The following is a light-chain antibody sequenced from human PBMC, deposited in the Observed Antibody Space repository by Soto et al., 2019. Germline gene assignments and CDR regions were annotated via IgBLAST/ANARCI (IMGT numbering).Light chain of an antibody. Sequence: QSVLTQPPSASGTPGQRVTISCSGSSSNIGSNTVNWYQQLPGTAPKLLIYSNNQRPSAVPDRFSGSKSGTSASLAISGLQSEDEADYCCAAWDDSLNGVVFGGGTKLTVL. V-gene: IGLV1-44*01. CDR1: SSNIGSNT. J-gene: IGLJ2*01. CDR2: SNN. CDR3: AAWDDSLNGVV.